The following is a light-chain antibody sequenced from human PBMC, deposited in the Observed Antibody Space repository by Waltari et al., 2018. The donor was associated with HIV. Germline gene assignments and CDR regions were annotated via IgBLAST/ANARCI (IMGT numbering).Light chain of an antibody. CDR3: QQYNDWPRT. V-gene: IGKV3D-15*01. CDR1: QSVSSN. Sequence: EIVMTQSPATLSVSPGERATLSCRASQSVSSNLAWYQQKPGQAPRLLIFAAFTRATGIPARFSGSGSGTEFTLTISSLQSEDFALYYCQQYNDWPRTFGQGTKVEIK. J-gene: IGKJ1*01. CDR2: AAF.